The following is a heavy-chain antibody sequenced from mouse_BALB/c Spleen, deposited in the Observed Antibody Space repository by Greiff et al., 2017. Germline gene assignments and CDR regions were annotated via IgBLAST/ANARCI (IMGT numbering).Heavy chain of an antibody. CDR1: GDSITSGY. CDR3: ARYYYYGSSSYAMDY. D-gene: IGHD1-1*01. Sequence: EVKLQESGPSLVKPSQTLSLTCSVTGDSITSGYWNWIRKFPGNKLEYMGYISYSGSTYYNPSLKSRISITRDTSKNQYYLQLNSVTTEDTATYYCARYYYYGSSSYAMDYWGQGTSVTVSS. J-gene: IGHJ4*01. CDR2: ISYSGST. V-gene: IGHV3-8*02.